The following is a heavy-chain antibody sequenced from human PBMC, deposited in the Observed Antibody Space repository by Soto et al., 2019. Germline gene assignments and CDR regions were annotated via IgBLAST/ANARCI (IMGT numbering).Heavy chain of an antibody. CDR2: IYYSGGT. J-gene: IGHJ6*02. Sequence: PSETLSLTCTVSGYSMTSGGYYWSWIRHLPGKGLGWIGYIYYSGGTQFNPSLKSRVSMSVDTSKNQFSLRLSSVTAADTAVYYCATLLGSHQHYYFGIDVWGQGTTVTVSS. CDR1: GYSMTSGGYY. CDR3: ATLLGSHQHYYFGIDV. D-gene: IGHD2-2*01. V-gene: IGHV4-31*03.